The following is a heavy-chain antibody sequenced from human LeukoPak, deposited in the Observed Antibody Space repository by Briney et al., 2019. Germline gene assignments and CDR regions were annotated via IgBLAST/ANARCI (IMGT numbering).Heavy chain of an antibody. CDR1: GFTLSDHY. CDR3: ARPQVGATRYFQH. CDR2: SRNKANSYTT. D-gene: IGHD1-26*01. V-gene: IGHV3-72*01. J-gene: IGHJ1*01. Sequence: GSLRLSCAASGFTLSDHYMDWVRQAPGKGLEWVGCSRNKANSYTTEYAASVKGRFTISRDDSKNSLYLQMNSLDSEDTAVYYCARPQVGATRYFQHWGQGTLVTVSS.